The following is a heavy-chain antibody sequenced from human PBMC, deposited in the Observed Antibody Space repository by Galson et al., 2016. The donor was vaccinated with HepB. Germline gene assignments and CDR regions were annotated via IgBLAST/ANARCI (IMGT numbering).Heavy chain of an antibody. V-gene: IGHV3-13*01. CDR1: GFRFSIYD. J-gene: IGHJ4*02. D-gene: IGHD2-21*02. CDR3: AKDRGYGPYGDFCYFDS. Sequence: SLRLSCAASGFRFSIYDMHWVRQGKGKGLEWVAAIGSAGDTYYAGSVKGRFTISRENAKNSLYLQMTSLRVDDTAIYYCAKDRGYGPYGDFCYFDSWGQGTLVIVSS. CDR2: IGSAGDT.